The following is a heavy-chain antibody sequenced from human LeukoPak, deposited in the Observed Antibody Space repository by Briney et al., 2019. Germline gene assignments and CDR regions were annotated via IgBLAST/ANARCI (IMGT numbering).Heavy chain of an antibody. Sequence: ASVKVSCKASGYTFTSDGYAWDRQPPGQGLGLMGWISVCNVKASYAQKLQGRVTMTTDTSTSTAYMELRSLRSDDTAVYYCERGAGVLRYFDWWEYYYYMDVWGKGTTVTVSS. J-gene: IGHJ6*03. V-gene: IGHV1-18*01. CDR3: ERGAGVLRYFDWWEYYYYMDV. CDR1: GYTFTSDG. CDR2: ISVCNVKA. D-gene: IGHD3-9*01.